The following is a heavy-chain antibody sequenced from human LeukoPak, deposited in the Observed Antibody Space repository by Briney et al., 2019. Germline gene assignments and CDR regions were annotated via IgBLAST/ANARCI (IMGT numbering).Heavy chain of an antibody. CDR2: IDYGGST. CDR1: GYSISNSNW. CDR3: ASDAPGLLGY. D-gene: IGHD2-15*01. Sequence: SETLPLTCGVSGYSISNSNWWGWIRQPPGKGLEWIGYIDYGGSTNYNPSLKSRATVSVDTSRNQFSLKLSSVTALDTAVYYCASDAPGLLGYWGQGTLVTVSS. V-gene: IGHV4-28*06. J-gene: IGHJ4*02.